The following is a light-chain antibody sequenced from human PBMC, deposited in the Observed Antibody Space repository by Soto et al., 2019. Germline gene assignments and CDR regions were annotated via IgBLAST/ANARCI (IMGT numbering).Light chain of an antibody. CDR3: QQSYSMTT. CDR1: QSISRY. Sequence: DIQMTQSPSSLSASVGDRVTITCRASQSISRYLNWYQQKPGKAPKLLIYTASSLQSGVPSRFSGSGSGTDFTLTISSLQPEDCATYYCQQSYSMTTFGGGTKVEIK. V-gene: IGKV1-39*01. J-gene: IGKJ4*01. CDR2: TAS.